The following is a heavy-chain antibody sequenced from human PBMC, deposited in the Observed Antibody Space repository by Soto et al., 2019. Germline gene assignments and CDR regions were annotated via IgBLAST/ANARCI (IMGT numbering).Heavy chain of an antibody. D-gene: IGHD3-10*01. CDR1: GFTFSHFA. V-gene: IGHV3-23*01. CDR3: AKKYHYGSGTYLYYFDY. J-gene: IGHJ4*02. CDR2: LSGGDDST. Sequence: EEQLLESGGGLVQPGGSLRLSCAASGFTFSHFAMSWVRQAPGKGLEWVSTLSGGDDSTYYADSVKDRFTISRDNSKNTLYLQLNSLRAEDTAVYYCAKKYHYGSGTYLYYFDYWGQGTLVTVSS.